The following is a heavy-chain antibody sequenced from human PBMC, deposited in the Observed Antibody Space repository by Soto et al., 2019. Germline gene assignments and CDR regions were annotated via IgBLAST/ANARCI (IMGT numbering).Heavy chain of an antibody. J-gene: IGHJ6*02. V-gene: IGHV3-21*01. CDR2: IRGFSPYT. CDR1: GFTFRTYT. D-gene: IGHD2-15*01. CDR3: ARDRGYDAHDYYYNAMDV. Sequence: GGSLRLSCISSGFTFRTYTMNWVRQAPGKGLEWVSGIRGFSPYTFYAESVRGRFAISRDNAKNSLYLQMNSLRAEDTAVYYCARDRGYDAHDYYYNAMDVWGQGATVTVSS.